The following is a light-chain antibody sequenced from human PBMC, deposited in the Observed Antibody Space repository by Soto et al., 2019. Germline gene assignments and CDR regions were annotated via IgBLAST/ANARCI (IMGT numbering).Light chain of an antibody. CDR1: SSDVGAYNY. Sequence: QSALTQPASVSGSPGQSITISCTGTSSDVGAYNYVSWYQHHPGKAPKLMIYEVTNRPSGVSNRFSGSKSGNTASLTISGLQAEDEADYYCNSYAGAGSNKWVFGGGTKLTVL. CDR3: NSYAGAGSNKWV. J-gene: IGLJ3*02. CDR2: EVT. V-gene: IGLV2-14*01.